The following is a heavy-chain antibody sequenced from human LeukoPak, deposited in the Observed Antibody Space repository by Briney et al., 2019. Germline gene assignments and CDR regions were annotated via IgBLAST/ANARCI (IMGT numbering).Heavy chain of an antibody. CDR2: IYSGGST. J-gene: IGHJ4*02. Sequence: PGGSLRLSCAASGFTVSSNYMSWVRQAPGKGLEWVSVIYSGGSTYYADSVKGRFTISRDNSKYTLYLQMNSLRAEDTASYYCAKGGSSSWYKEWGQGTLVTVSS. CDR3: AKGGSSSWYKE. V-gene: IGHV3-53*01. D-gene: IGHD6-13*01. CDR1: GFTVSSNY.